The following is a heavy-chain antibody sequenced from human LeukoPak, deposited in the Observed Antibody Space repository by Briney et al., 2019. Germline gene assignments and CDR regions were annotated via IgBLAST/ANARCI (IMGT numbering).Heavy chain of an antibody. CDR3: ARPESDSSSWYVF. D-gene: IGHD6-13*01. J-gene: IGHJ4*02. V-gene: IGHV1-69*05. CDR1: GGTFSSYA. CDR2: IIPIFGTA. Sequence: PVKVSCKASGGTFSSYAISWVRQAPGQGLEWMGGIIPIFGTANYAQKFQGRVTITTDESTSTAYMELSSLRSEGTAVYYCARPESDSSSWYVFWGQGTLVTVSS.